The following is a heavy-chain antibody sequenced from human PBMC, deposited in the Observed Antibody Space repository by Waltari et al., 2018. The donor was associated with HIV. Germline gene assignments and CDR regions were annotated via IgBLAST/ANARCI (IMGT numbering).Heavy chain of an antibody. J-gene: IGHJ4*02. D-gene: IGHD4-17*01. CDR1: GFTFGDYY. CDR2: ISRGGSST. V-gene: IGHV3-11*01. CDR3: ARGEQSAHGPSDY. Sequence: QVQLEESGGDLVKTGGSLRLSWAASGFTFGDYYMSWMRQAPGKGLEWIAHISRGGSSTYYADSVKGRFTISRDNAKNSLYLQMLSLRAQDTAIYYCARGEQSAHGPSDYCGQGTLVTVSS.